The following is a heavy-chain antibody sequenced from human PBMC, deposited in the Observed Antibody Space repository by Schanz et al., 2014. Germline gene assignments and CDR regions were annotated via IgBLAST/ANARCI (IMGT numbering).Heavy chain of an antibody. D-gene: IGHD3-10*01. CDR3: ARTRFYGSGSHNWFDP. V-gene: IGHV4-34*01. J-gene: IGHJ5*02. Sequence: QVQLQQWGAGLLKPSETLSLTCVVYGGSFSGYYWSWIRQPPGKGLGWIGEVYQRGSTNYNPSLKSRVHISGATSKNQFSLRLPSATAADTAVYYCARTRFYGSGSHNWFDPWGQGTLVTVSS. CDR2: VYQRGST. CDR1: GGSFSGYY.